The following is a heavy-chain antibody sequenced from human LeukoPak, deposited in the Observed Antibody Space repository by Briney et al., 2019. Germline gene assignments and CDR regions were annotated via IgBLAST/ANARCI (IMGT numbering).Heavy chain of an antibody. J-gene: IGHJ4*02. CDR1: GYTFTGYY. CDR3: ARVRYSSGWSYFDY. CDR2: INPNSGGT. V-gene: IGHV1-2*06. D-gene: IGHD6-19*01. Sequence: ASVKVSCKASGYTFTGYYMHWVRQAPGQGREWMGRINPNSGGTNYAQKFQGRVTMTRDTSISTAYMELSRLRSDDTAVYYCARVRYSSGWSYFDYWGQGTLVTVSS.